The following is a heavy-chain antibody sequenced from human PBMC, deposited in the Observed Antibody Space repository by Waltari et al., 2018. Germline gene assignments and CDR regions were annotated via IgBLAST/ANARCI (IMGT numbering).Heavy chain of an antibody. CDR3: ARSSWFGEYDYYYGMDV. J-gene: IGHJ6*02. Sequence: QVQLVQSGAEVKKPGASVKVSCKASGYTFTSYYMHWVRQAPGQGLEWMGIINPSCGSTSYAQKFQGRVTMTRDTSTSTVYMELSSLRSEDTAVYYCARSSWFGEYDYYYGMDVWGQGTTVIVSS. D-gene: IGHD3-10*01. V-gene: IGHV1-46*01. CDR1: GYTFTSYY. CDR2: INPSCGST.